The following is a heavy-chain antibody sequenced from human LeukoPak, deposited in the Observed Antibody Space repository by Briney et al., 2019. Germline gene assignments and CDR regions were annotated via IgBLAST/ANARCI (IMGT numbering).Heavy chain of an antibody. CDR2: ISYDGSNK. Sequence: PGGSLRLSCAASEFTFSNYAMHWVRQAPGKGLEWVAVISYDGSNKYYADSVKGRFTISRDNSKNTLYLQMNSLRAEDTAVYYCAKSHQPYDYYGMDVWGQGTTVTVSS. J-gene: IGHJ6*02. V-gene: IGHV3-30-3*02. CDR1: EFTFSNYA. D-gene: IGHD2-2*01. CDR3: AKSHQPYDYYGMDV.